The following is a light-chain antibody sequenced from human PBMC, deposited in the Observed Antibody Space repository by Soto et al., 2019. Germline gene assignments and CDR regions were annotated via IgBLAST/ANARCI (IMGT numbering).Light chain of an antibody. CDR3: NSYRHSTTLV. J-gene: IGLJ1*01. CDR2: EVS. CDR1: SSDVGGYNS. V-gene: IGLV2-14*01. Sequence: QSVLTQPASVSGSPGQSITISCTGTSSDVGGYNSVSWFQQHPSKAPKLIIYEVSHRPSGVSIRFSGSKSGNTASLTISGLQAEDEADYYCNSYRHSTTLVFGTGTKVTVL.